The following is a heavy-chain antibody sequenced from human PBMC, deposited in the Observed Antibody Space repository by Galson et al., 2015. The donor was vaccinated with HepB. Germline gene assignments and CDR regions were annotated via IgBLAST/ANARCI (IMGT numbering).Heavy chain of an antibody. V-gene: IGHV1-18*01. CDR1: GYTFTSYG. Sequence: QSGAEVKKPGASVKVSCKASGYTFTSYGISWVRQAPGQGLEWMGWISAYNGNTNYAQKLQGRVTMTTDTSTSTAYMEPRSLRSDDTAVYYCARDTRRDTMVRGVGDYWGQGTLVTVSS. J-gene: IGHJ4*02. CDR2: ISAYNGNT. CDR3: ARDTRRDTMVRGVGDY. D-gene: IGHD3-10*01.